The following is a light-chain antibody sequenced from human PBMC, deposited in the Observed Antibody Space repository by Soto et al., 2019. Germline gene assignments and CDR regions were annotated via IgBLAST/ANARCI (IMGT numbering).Light chain of an antibody. J-gene: IGLJ3*02. CDR2: RTN. V-gene: IGLV1-47*01. CDR3: AAWDDTLEAKV. CDR1: RSNIGRNF. Sequence: QSVLTQSPSAYGTPGQRVTIAFSGSRSNIGRNFAYWYQHVPGTAPRLLIQRTNERPSGVHDRFSGSKSGTSVPLAISGLRSDDEATYYCAAWDDTLEAKVFGGGTKVTVL.